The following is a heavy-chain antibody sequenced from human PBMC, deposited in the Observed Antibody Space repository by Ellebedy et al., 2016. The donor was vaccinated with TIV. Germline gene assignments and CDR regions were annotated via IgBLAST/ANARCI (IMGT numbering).Heavy chain of an antibody. V-gene: IGHV4-59*08. Sequence: SETLSLXXAVYGGSFSGYYWGWIRQPPGKGLEWIGSIYYSGSTNYNPSLKSRVTISVDTSKNQFSLKLSSVTAADTAVYYCGSGGYSGYDYGMDVWGQGTTVTVSS. J-gene: IGHJ6*02. CDR1: GGSFSGYY. CDR2: IYYSGST. CDR3: GSGGYSGYDYGMDV. D-gene: IGHD5-12*01.